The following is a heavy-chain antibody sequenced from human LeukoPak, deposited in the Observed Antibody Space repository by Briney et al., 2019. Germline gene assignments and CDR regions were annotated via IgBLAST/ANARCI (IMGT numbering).Heavy chain of an antibody. D-gene: IGHD4-17*01. V-gene: IGHV3-7*01. CDR2: IKQDGSEE. J-gene: IGHJ4*02. CDR3: ARGRDYAFDY. CDR1: GFTFTTYW. Sequence: GGSLRLSCAASGFTFTTYWMMWVRQAPGKGLEWVAKIKQDGSEEYYVDSVRGRFTISRDNAKNSVYLQMNSLRAEDTAVYYCARGRDYAFDYWGQGTLVTVSP.